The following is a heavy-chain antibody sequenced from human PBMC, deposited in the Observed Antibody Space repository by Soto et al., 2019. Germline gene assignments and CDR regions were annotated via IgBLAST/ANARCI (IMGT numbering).Heavy chain of an antibody. V-gene: IGHV3-21*06. J-gene: IGHJ4*02. CDR2: ISSTTHYI. Sequence: GGSLRLSCAASGFTFTRYSMNWVRQAPGKGLEWVSSISSTTHYIYYADSMRGQFTISRDNAKNAVYLEMNSLRAEDTAVYYCARESEDLTSNFDYWGQGTLVTVSS. CDR1: GFTFTRYS. CDR3: ARESEDLTSNFDY.